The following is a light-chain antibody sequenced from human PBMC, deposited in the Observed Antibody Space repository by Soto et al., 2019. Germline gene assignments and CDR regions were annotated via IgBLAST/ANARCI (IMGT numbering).Light chain of an antibody. CDR1: SSDVGGYNY. J-gene: IGLJ1*01. V-gene: IGLV2-11*01. Sequence: QYVRNQPRGVSGSAGQSVTISCTGTSSDVGGYNYVSWYQQHPGKAPKLMIYDVSKRPSGVPDRFSGSKSGNTASLTISGLQAEDEADYYCCSYAGSYTYYVFGTGTKVTVL. CDR2: DVS. CDR3: CSYAGSYTYYV.